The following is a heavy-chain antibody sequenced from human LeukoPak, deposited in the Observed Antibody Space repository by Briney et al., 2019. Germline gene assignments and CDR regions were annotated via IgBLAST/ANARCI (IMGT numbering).Heavy chain of an antibody. CDR3: AKDIDPGGIWKDYDY. CDR1: GFTFDDYT. CDR2: ISWVGGST. J-gene: IGHJ4*02. D-gene: IGHD1-1*01. Sequence: GGSERLSCAASGFTFDDYTMQWVRHAAGKGLEWVSLISWVGGSTYYAVSVKGRFTISRDNSKNSLYLQMNSLRTEDTALYYCAKDIDPGGIWKDYDYWGQGTLVTVSS. V-gene: IGHV3-43*01.